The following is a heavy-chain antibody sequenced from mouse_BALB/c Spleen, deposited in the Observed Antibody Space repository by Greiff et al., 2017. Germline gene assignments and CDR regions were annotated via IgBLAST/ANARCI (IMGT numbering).Heavy chain of an antibody. J-gene: IGHJ2*01. CDR2: ISSGSSTI. D-gene: IGHD1-1*01. CDR1: GFTFSSFG. V-gene: IGHV5-17*02. CDR3: ARQGLLRYFDY. Sequence: EVQGVESGGGLVQPGGSRKLSCAASGFTFSSFGMHWVRQAPEKGLEWVAYISSGSSTIYYADTVKGRFTISRDNPKNTLYLQMSSLKSEDTAMYYCARQGLLRYFDYWGQGTTLTVSS.